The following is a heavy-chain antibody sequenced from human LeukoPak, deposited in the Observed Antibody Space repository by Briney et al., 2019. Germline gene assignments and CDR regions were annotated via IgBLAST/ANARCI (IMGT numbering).Heavy chain of an antibody. V-gene: IGHV3-30*02. J-gene: IGHJ4*02. Sequence: GGSLRLSCAASGFTFNSYVMHWVRQAPGKGLEWVGFIRYDGNNEYYADSVKGRFTISRDNAKNSLYLQMNNLRVEDTAVYYCARGPLNWGAHGYWGQGTLVTVSS. CDR1: GFTFNSYV. CDR2: IRYDGNNE. D-gene: IGHD7-27*01. CDR3: ARGPLNWGAHGY.